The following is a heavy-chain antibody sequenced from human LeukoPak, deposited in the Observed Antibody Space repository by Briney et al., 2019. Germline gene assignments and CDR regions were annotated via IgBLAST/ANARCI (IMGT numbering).Heavy chain of an antibody. Sequence: GGSLRLSCIASGFTFSDYWMSWVRQAPGMGLEWVANIETDGDKKNYVDSVKGRFTISRDNAKNSLFLQMNSLGDEDTAVYYCARDIPSGFYTPDYWGRGTLVTVSS. J-gene: IGHJ4*02. CDR1: GFTFSDYW. CDR3: ARDIPSGFYTPDY. CDR2: IETDGDKK. D-gene: IGHD5-12*01. V-gene: IGHV3-7*01.